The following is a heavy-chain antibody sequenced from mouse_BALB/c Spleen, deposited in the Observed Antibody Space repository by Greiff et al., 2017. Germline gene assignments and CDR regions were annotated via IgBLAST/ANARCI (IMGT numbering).Heavy chain of an antibody. CDR2: IWAGGST. CDR3: AREGRYNYYAMDY. V-gene: IGHV2-9*02. CDR1: GFSLTSYG. J-gene: IGHJ4*01. D-gene: IGHD2-14*01. Sequence: VKLMESGPGLVAPSQSLSITCTVSGFSLTSYGVHWVRQPPGKGLEWLGVIWAGGSTNYNSALMSRLSISKDNSKSQVFLKMNSLQTDDTAMYYCAREGRYNYYAMDYWGQGTSVTVSS.